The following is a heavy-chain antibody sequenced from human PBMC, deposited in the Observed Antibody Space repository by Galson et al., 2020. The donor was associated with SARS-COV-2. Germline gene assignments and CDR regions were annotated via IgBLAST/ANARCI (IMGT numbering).Heavy chain of an antibody. D-gene: IGHD4-4*01. J-gene: IGHJ4*01. CDR3: ARKTSTYDY. CDR1: AVFISSTSYY. V-gene: IGHV4-39*07. CDR2: IYFNGNT. Sequence: ASETLSLTCAVSAVFISSTSYYWGWLRQPPGTGLEWIGSIYFNGNTFYNPSLKSRVTFSIATSKNQLSLRLSSVTAADTAVYFCARKTSTYDYWGRGILVTVSS.